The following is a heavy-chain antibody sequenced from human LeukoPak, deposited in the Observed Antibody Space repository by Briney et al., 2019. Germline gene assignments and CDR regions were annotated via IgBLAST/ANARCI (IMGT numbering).Heavy chain of an antibody. V-gene: IGHV1-2*02. CDR2: INPNSGGT. CDR3: ARMVATIDYYYYMDV. CDR1: GYTFTGYY. Sequence: ASVKVSCKASGYTFTGYYMHWVRQAPGQGLEWMGWINPNSGGTNYAQKFQGRVTMTRDTSISTAYMELSRLRSDDTAVYYCARMVATIDYYYYMDVWGKGATVTISS. D-gene: IGHD5-24*01. J-gene: IGHJ6*03.